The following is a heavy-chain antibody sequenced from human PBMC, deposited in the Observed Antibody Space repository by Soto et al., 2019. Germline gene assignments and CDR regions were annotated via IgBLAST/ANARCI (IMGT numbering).Heavy chain of an antibody. D-gene: IGHD4-17*01. CDR3: ARGGDYDAVDY. J-gene: IGHJ4*02. V-gene: IGHV1-69*02. Sequence: QVQLVQSGAEVKKPGSSVKVSCKASGGTFSSYTISWVRQAPGQGLEWMGRITPILGIANYAQKFQGRVTIPADKSTSTAYMEMSSLRSEDTAVYYCARGGDYDAVDYWGQGTLVTVSS. CDR1: GGTFSSYT. CDR2: ITPILGIA.